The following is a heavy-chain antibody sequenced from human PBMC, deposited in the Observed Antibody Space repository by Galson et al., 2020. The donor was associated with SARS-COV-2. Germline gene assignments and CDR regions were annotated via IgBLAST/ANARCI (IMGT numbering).Heavy chain of an antibody. CDR1: RGTFNRSD. CDR2: FIHVFRTA. V-gene: IGHV1-69*13. J-gene: IGHJ4*02. CDR3: VSGEVQTLDY. D-gene: IGHD1-1*01. Sequence: SVQVSCKDSRGTFNRSDVNWLRQAPRPGLEWLGGFIHVFRTATYAQQFQGRVTITADEPTTTAYMELTSLRSDDTAVYVCVSGEVQTLDYWGQGALVTVCS.